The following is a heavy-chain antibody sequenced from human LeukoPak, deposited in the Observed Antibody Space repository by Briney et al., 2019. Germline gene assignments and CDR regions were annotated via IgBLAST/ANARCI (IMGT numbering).Heavy chain of an antibody. J-gene: IGHJ4*02. CDR3: VQQLY. V-gene: IGHV3-66*01. D-gene: IGHD6-13*01. Sequence: GGSLRLSCVASGLTVSSNYMSWVRQVPGRGLEWVSVVYPDGNTYYADSAKGRFAISTDISKNTLFLQMDSLRAEDTAVYYCVQQLYWGQGTLVTVSS. CDR1: GLTVSSNY. CDR2: VYPDGNT.